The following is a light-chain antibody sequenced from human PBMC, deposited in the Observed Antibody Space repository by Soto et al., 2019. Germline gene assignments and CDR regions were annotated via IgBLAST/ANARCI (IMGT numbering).Light chain of an antibody. CDR1: QSIRSNY. J-gene: IGKJ1*01. V-gene: IGKV3-20*01. CDR3: QHYNSYSEA. Sequence: EIVLTQSPGTLSLSPGERATLSCRASQSIRSNYVAWYQQKPGQGPRLLIYGASSRATGIPDRFSGSGSGTDFTLIISRLEPEDFATYYCQHYNSYSEAFGQGTKVELK. CDR2: GAS.